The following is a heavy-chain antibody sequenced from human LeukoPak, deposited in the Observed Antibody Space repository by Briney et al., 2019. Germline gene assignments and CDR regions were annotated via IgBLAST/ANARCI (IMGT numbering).Heavy chain of an antibody. J-gene: IGHJ4*02. CDR3: ATLRGASTAVFDS. CDR2: IHYSGAT. V-gene: IGHV4-59*08. CDR1: GGSISYDY. Sequence: SETLSLTCTVSGGSISYDYWSWIRQSPGKRLEWIGYIHYSGATNYSPSLKSRVTISVGTSKNQFSLKLSSATAADTALYYCATLRGASTAVFDSWGQGALVTVSS. D-gene: IGHD2-21*02.